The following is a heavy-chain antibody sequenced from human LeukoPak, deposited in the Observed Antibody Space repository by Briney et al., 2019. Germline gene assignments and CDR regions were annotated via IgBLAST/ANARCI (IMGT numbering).Heavy chain of an antibody. CDR3: ARGGDLKRAYYYYYMDV. J-gene: IGHJ6*03. Sequence: TSETLSLTCTVSGGSISSYYWSWIRQPPGKGLEWIGYIYYSGSTNYNPSLKSRVTISVDTSKNQFSLKLSSETAADTAVYYCARGGDLKRAYYYYYMDVWGKGTTVTVSS. V-gene: IGHV4-59*01. CDR1: GGSISSYY. CDR2: IYYSGST. D-gene: IGHD7-27*01.